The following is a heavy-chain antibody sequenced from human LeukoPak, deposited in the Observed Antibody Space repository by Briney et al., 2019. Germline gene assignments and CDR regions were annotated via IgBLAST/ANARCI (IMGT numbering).Heavy chain of an antibody. J-gene: IGHJ6*02. V-gene: IGHV4-39*01. CDR2: IYYSGST. CDR3: ARHQHYYFGMDV. Sequence: PSATLSLTCTVSSGSISSSSYYWGWIRQPPGKGLEWIGSIYYSGSTYSNPSLKSRVTISVDTSKNQFSLKLSSVTAADTAVYYCARHQHYYFGMDVWGQGTTVTVS. CDR1: SGSISSSSYY.